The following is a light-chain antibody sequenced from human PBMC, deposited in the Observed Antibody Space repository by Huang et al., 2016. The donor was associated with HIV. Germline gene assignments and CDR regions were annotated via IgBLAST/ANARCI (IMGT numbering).Light chain of an antibody. V-gene: IGKV1-39*01. Sequence: DIQMTQSPSSLSASVGDRVTITCRTSDNLANTLNWYKQKSGAAPVLLIYGASNLQTGVSSRFSGGCSGTDFTLTITNLRPEDFATYYCQQSHSIPHTFGQGTRLE. CDR2: GAS. J-gene: IGKJ2*01. CDR3: QQSHSIPHT. CDR1: DNLANT.